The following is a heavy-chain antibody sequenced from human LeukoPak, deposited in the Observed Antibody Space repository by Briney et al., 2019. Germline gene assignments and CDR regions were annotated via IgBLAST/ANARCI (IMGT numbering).Heavy chain of an antibody. CDR2: IKLDGSEK. CDR1: GFTFGKYW. V-gene: IGHV3-7*03. J-gene: IGHJ4*02. CDR3: ARKGAYNYYGSGSYVY. D-gene: IGHD3-10*01. Sequence: GGSLRLSCVASGFTFGKYWMSWVRQAPGKGLEWVANIKLDGSEKNYVDSVKGRFTISRDNTKNSLYLQMNSLRVEDTAVYYCARKGAYNYYGSGSYVYWGQGTLVTVSS.